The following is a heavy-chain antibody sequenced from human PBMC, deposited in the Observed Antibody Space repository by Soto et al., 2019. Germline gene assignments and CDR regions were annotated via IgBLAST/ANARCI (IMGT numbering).Heavy chain of an antibody. CDR2: TTQDGNDK. CDR1: GLTFSSW. J-gene: IGHJ6*02. Sequence: GGSLRLSCAASGLTFSSWMSWVRQAPGKGLEWVAMTTQDGNDKYYVDSVKGRFTISRDNSENTLYLQMNSLGAEDTAVYYCARVNTIFGVVLYYYYGMDVWGQGTTVTV. V-gene: IGHV3-7*01. D-gene: IGHD3-3*01. CDR3: ARVNTIFGVVLYYYYGMDV.